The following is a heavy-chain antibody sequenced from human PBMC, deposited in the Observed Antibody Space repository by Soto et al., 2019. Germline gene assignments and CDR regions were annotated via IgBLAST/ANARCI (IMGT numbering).Heavy chain of an antibody. V-gene: IGHV4-59*01. CDR3: ARLWGYYFDY. CDR1: DGSISSYY. J-gene: IGHJ4*02. Sequence: VQLQESGPGLVKPSETLSLTCTVSDGSISSYYWSWIRQPTGKELEWIGYIYYSGSTNYNPSLKSRVTISVDTSKNQFSLKLSSVTAADTAVYYCARLWGYYFDYWGQGTLVTVSS. D-gene: IGHD3-10*01. CDR2: IYYSGST.